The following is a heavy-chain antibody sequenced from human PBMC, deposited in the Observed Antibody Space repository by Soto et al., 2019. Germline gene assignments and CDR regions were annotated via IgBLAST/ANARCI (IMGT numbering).Heavy chain of an antibody. J-gene: IGHJ4*02. V-gene: IGHV1-46*01. CDR3: SRDGRYDSSGYPPDS. Sequence: QVQLVQSGAEVKKPEASVKLSCEASGYTFISHYIHWVRQAPGQRPEWMGMINPSGGSTSYPQKFQGRVSLHRDMSTATAYMELSRLTFDDTAVYYCSRDGRYDSSGYPPDSWGQGTRVTVSS. CDR2: INPSGGST. D-gene: IGHD3-22*01. CDR1: GYTFISHY.